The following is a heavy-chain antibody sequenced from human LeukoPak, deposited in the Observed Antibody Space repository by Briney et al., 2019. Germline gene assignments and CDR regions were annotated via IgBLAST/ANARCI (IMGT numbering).Heavy chain of an antibody. J-gene: IGHJ5*02. CDR3: ARVGGRITIFGVASARGFDP. V-gene: IGHV1-46*01. CDR1: GYTFTSYY. Sequence: GASVTVSCKASGYTFTSYYMHWVRQAPGQGLEWMGIINPSGGSTSYAQKFQGRVTMTRDTSTSTVYMELSSLRSEDTAVYYCARVGGRITIFGVASARGFDPWGQGTLVTVSS. CDR2: INPSGGST. D-gene: IGHD3-3*01.